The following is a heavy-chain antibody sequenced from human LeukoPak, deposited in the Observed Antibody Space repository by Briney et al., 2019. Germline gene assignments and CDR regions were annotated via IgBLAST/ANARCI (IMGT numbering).Heavy chain of an antibody. D-gene: IGHD3-3*01. CDR3: AEGRITIFGVVRTLRH. Sequence: GGSLRLSCAASGFTVSSNYMSWVRQAPGKGLEWVSVIYSGGSTYYADSVKGRFTISRDNSKNTLYLQMNSLRAEDTAVYYCAEGRITIFGVVRTLRHWGQGTLVTVSS. V-gene: IGHV3-53*01. CDR2: IYSGGST. J-gene: IGHJ4*02. CDR1: GFTVSSNY.